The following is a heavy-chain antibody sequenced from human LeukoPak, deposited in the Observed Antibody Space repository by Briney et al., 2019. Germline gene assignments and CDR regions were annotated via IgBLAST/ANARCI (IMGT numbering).Heavy chain of an antibody. J-gene: IGHJ3*02. CDR1: GGSISSSSYY. CDR2: IYYSGST. CDR3: ASPIVVVPAAIWALDAFDI. Sequence: PSETLSLTCTVSGGSISSSSYYWGWIRQPPGKGLEWIGSIYYSGSTYYNPSLKSRVTISVDTSKNQFSLKLSSVTAADTAVYYCASPIVVVPAAIWALDAFDIWGQGTMVTVSS. V-gene: IGHV4-39*01. D-gene: IGHD2-2*02.